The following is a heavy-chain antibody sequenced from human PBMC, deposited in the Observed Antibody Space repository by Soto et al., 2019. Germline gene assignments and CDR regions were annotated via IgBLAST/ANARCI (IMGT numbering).Heavy chain of an antibody. J-gene: IGHJ6*02. V-gene: IGHV1-3*01. CDR2: INPGNGNT. D-gene: IGHD3-10*01. CDR1: GYTFTSYG. CDR3: ARSPLLWFGDQRNYYYYGMDV. Sequence: ASVKVSCKASGYTFTSYGMNWVRQAPGRGLEWMGWINPGNGNTKYSQKFQGRVIIERDTSASTAYMELSSLRSEDTAVYYCARSPLLWFGDQRNYYYYGMDVWGQGTTVTVSS.